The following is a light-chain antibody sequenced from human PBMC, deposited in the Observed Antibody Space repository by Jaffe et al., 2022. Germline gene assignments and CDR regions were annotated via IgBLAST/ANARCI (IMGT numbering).Light chain of an antibody. Sequence: QAVLTQPASLSASPGASASLTCTLRSDINVGTHRIYWYKQKPGSPPQYLLRFKSDSDKQQGSGVPSRFSGSKDASANAGILLISGVQSQDEADYYCMIWHSSAVVFGGGTKLTVL. CDR1: SDINVGTHR. V-gene: IGLV5-45*01. CDR2: FKSDSDK. CDR3: MIWHSSAVV. J-gene: IGLJ2*01.